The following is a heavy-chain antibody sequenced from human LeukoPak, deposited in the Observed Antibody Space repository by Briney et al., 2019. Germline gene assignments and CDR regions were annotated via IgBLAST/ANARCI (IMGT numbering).Heavy chain of an antibody. Sequence: GGSLRLSCAASGFTVSNNYMSWVRQAPGKGLEWVAVIYSGGSTYYADSVKGRFTISRDNSKNTLYLQMNSVRAEDTAVYYCARLLRTFNHWDVWGKGTTVTVSS. CDR2: IYSGGST. D-gene: IGHD1-14*01. J-gene: IGHJ6*04. CDR1: GFTVSNNY. CDR3: ARLLRTFNHWDV. V-gene: IGHV3-66*02.